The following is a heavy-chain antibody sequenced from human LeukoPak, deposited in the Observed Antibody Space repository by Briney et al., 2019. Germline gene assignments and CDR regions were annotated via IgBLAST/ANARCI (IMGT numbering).Heavy chain of an antibody. CDR2: IYYTGTT. D-gene: IGHD5-18*01. CDR1: GGSIGIYY. J-gene: IGHJ4*02. Sequence: SETLPLTCTVSGGSIGIYYWSWTRQPPGKGLEWIGFIYYTGTTNYEPSLESRVTISLDTSKNQFSLKLSSVTAADTAVYYCARCGYSYGTGYHFDYWGQGALVTVSS. V-gene: IGHV4-59*01. CDR3: ARCGYSYGTGYHFDY.